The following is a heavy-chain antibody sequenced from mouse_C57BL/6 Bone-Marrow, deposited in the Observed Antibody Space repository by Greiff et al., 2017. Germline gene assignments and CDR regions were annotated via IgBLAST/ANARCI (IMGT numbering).Heavy chain of an antibody. CDR1: GFTFSDYG. Sequence: EVKLMESGGGLVKPGGSLKLSCAASGFTFSDYGMHWVRQAPEKGLEWVAYISSGSSTIYYADTVKGRFTISRDNAKNTLFLQMTSLRSEDTAMYYGARDYYDSSSYFDYWGQGTTLTVSS. V-gene: IGHV5-17*01. CDR2: ISSGSSTI. D-gene: IGHD1-1*01. CDR3: ARDYYDSSSYFDY. J-gene: IGHJ2*01.